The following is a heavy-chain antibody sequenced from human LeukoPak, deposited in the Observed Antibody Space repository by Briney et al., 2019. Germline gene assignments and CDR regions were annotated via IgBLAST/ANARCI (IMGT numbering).Heavy chain of an antibody. CDR3: AREPSDTAFDY. Sequence: GGSLRLSCAASGFTFDDYAMHWVRQAPGKGLEWVSGISWNSGSIGYADSVKGRFTISRDNAKNSLYLQMNGLRAEDTALYYCAREPSDTAFDYWGQGTLVTVSS. D-gene: IGHD5-18*01. V-gene: IGHV3-9*01. J-gene: IGHJ4*02. CDR2: ISWNSGSI. CDR1: GFTFDDYA.